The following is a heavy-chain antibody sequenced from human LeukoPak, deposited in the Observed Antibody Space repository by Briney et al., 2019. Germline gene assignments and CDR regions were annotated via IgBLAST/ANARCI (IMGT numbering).Heavy chain of an antibody. CDR2: VFYSGST. CDR1: AGSISSSSYY. J-gene: IGHJ3*02. Sequence: PSETLSLTCTVSAGSISSSSYYWGWIRQPPGKGLEWFGSVFYSGSTYYNPSLKSRVTISVDTSKNQFSLKLSSVTAADTAVYYCARQADYHDSSGYYIDAFDIWGQGTMVTVSS. D-gene: IGHD3-22*01. V-gene: IGHV4-39*01. CDR3: ARQADYHDSSGYYIDAFDI.